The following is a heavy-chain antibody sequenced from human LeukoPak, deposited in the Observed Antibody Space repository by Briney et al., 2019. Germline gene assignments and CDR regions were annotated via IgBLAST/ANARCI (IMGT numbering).Heavy chain of an antibody. CDR1: GFTFSSYS. V-gene: IGHV3-21*01. Sequence: GGSLRLSCAASGFTFSSYSMNWVRQAPGKGLEWVSSISSSSSYIYYADSVKGRFTISRDNAKNSLYLQMNSLRAEDTAVYYCARVPRWFLHQSYQLLTYFDYWGQGTLVTVSS. D-gene: IGHD2-2*01. CDR3: ARVPRWFLHQSYQLLTYFDY. CDR2: ISSSSSYI. J-gene: IGHJ4*02.